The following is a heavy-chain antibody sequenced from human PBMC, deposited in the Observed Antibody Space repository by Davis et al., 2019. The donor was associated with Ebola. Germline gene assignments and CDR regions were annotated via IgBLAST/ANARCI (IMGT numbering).Heavy chain of an antibody. V-gene: IGHV3-23*01. CDR2: ISGSAGST. J-gene: IGHJ5*02. Sequence: GGSLRLSCAASGFTFSSYAMNWVRQAPGKGLEWVSEISGSAGSTYYADSVKGRFTISRDNSKNTLYLQMNSLRAEDTAVYFCAKDSGYSYGYPFGHWGQGTLVTVSS. D-gene: IGHD5-18*01. CDR3: AKDSGYSYGYPFGH. CDR1: GFTFSSYA.